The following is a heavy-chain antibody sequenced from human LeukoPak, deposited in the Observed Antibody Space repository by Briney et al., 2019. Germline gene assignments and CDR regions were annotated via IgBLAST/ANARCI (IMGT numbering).Heavy chain of an antibody. CDR1: GFTFTNYW. CDR2: IKQDGSEK. CDR3: ARSHSGDDY. J-gene: IGHJ4*02. Sequence: GGSLRLSCAACGFTFTNYWMDWVRQAPGKGLEWVAHIKQDGSEKYYVVSVKGRFTISRDNAKNSLYLQMNSLRAEDTAVYYCARSHSGDDYWGQGTLVTVSS. D-gene: IGHD2-21*01. V-gene: IGHV3-7*01.